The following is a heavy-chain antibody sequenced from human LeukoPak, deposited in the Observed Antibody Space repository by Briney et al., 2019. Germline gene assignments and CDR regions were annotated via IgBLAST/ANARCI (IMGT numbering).Heavy chain of an antibody. Sequence: GRSLRLSCAASGFTFSSSAMSWVRQAPGKGLEWVSVIYSGGSTYYADSVKGRFTISRDNSKNTLYLQMNSLRAEDTAVYYCARDRDHNWFDPWGQGILVTVSS. J-gene: IGHJ5*02. D-gene: IGHD2-21*02. CDR3: ARDRDHNWFDP. V-gene: IGHV3-53*01. CDR2: IYSGGST. CDR1: GFTFSSSA.